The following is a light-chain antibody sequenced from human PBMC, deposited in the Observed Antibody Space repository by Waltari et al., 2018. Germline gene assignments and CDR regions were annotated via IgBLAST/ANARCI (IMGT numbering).Light chain of an antibody. V-gene: IGLV1-44*01. CDR2: SNN. J-gene: IGLJ2*01. CDR1: RSTIGKIN. Sequence: QSVLTHPPSVSGAPGQRVTISSSGSRSTIGKINANWYQQVPGTAPKLLIFSNNQRSSGAPDRFSGSKSGTSASLAISGLQSEDEADYFCAAWDDSLNGLFGGGTKLTVL. CDR3: AAWDDSLNGL.